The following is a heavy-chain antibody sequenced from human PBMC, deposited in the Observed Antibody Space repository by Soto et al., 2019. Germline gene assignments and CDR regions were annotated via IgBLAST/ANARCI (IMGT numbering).Heavy chain of an antibody. Sequence: GGSLRLSCAASGFIFSDHYMDWVRQAPGKGLEWVGRSRNKVNSYTTEYAASVKGRFTVSRDELENSLYLQMNSLKTEDTAVYYCVRSFHVGSFYYFEYWGQGTLVTVSS. CDR1: GFIFSDHY. CDR3: VRSFHVGSFYYFEY. V-gene: IGHV3-72*01. D-gene: IGHD2-15*01. J-gene: IGHJ4*02. CDR2: SRNKVNSYTT.